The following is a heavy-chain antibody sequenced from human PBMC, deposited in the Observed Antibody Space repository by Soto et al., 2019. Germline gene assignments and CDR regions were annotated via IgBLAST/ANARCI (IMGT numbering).Heavy chain of an antibody. J-gene: IGHJ3*02. D-gene: IGHD6-13*01. Sequence: SGGSLRLSCAASGFTFSSYWMSWVRQAPGKGPEWVANIKQDGSEKYYVDSVKGRFTISRDNAKNSLYLQMNSLRAEDTAVYYCARLPLSAAGTAFDIWGQGTMVTVSS. CDR3: ARLPLSAAGTAFDI. V-gene: IGHV3-7*01. CDR1: GFTFSSYW. CDR2: IKQDGSEK.